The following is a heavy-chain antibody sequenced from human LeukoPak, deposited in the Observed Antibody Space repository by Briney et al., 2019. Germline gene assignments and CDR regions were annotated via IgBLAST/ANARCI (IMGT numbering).Heavy chain of an antibody. CDR1: GGSFSGYY. J-gene: IGHJ4*02. D-gene: IGHD5-18*01. Sequence: PSETLSLTCAVYGGSFSGYYWSWIRQPPGKGLEWIGEINHSGSTNYNPSLKSRVTISVDTSKNQFSLKLSSVTAADTAVYYCARHGSGDTAMVTVTPDFDYWGQGTLVTVSS. CDR3: ARHGSGDTAMVTVTPDFDY. CDR2: INHSGST. V-gene: IGHV4-34*01.